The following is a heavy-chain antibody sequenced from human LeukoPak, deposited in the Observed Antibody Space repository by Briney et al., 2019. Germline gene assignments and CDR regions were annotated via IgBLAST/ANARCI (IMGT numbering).Heavy chain of an antibody. Sequence: GGSLRLSCAASGFTFSSYSMNWVRQAPGKGLEWVSYISSSSTIYYADSVKGRFTISRDNAKNSLYLQMNSLRDEDTAVYYCASGSYYAVAAFDIWGQGTMVTVSS. CDR3: ASGSYYAVAAFDI. CDR2: ISSSSTI. D-gene: IGHD1-26*01. V-gene: IGHV3-48*02. J-gene: IGHJ3*02. CDR1: GFTFSSYS.